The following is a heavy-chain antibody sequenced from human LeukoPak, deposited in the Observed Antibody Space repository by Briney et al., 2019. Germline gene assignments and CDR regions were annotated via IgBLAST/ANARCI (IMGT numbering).Heavy chain of an antibody. CDR1: GFTFSSYA. CDR2: ISGSGGST. Sequence: PGGSLRLSCAASGFTFSSYAMSWVRQAPGKGLEWVSAISGSGGSTYYADSVKGRFTISRDNSKNTLYLQMNSLRAEDTAVYYCASGHYDFWSGYPYYFDYWGQGTLVTVSS. D-gene: IGHD3-3*01. V-gene: IGHV3-23*01. J-gene: IGHJ4*02. CDR3: ASGHYDFWSGYPYYFDY.